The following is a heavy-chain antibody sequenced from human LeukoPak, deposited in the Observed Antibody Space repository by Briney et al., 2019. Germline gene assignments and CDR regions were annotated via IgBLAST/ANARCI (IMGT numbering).Heavy chain of an antibody. Sequence: GGSLRLFCAASGFTFSTYWMSWVRQAPGKGLEWVANIKQDGSEKYYVDSVKGRFTISRDNAKNSLYLQMNSLRAEDTAMYYCARDSAGNDYWGQGTLVTVSS. CDR3: ARDSAGNDY. CDR1: GFTFSTYW. CDR2: IKQDGSEK. J-gene: IGHJ4*02. D-gene: IGHD6-13*01. V-gene: IGHV3-7*01.